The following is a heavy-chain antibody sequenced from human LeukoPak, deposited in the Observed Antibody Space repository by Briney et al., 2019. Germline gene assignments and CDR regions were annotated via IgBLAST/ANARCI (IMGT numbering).Heavy chain of an antibody. Sequence: PSETLSLTCTVSGGSISSYYRSWIRQPAGKGLEWIGRIYTSGSTNYNPSLMSGVTVSVATSKNQFTLKLSSVTAADTAVYHCARDKQLGHYYYYYGMDVWGQGTTVTVSS. CDR1: GGSISSYY. V-gene: IGHV4-4*07. CDR2: IYTSGST. CDR3: ARDKQLGHYYYYYGMDV. D-gene: IGHD6-6*01. J-gene: IGHJ6*01.